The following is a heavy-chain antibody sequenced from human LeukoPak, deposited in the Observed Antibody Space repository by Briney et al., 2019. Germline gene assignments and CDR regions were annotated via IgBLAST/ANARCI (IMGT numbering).Heavy chain of an antibody. CDR3: AREMDAAAGTSWFDP. D-gene: IGHD6-13*01. Sequence: GGSLRLSCAASGFTFSSYSMNWVRQAPGKGLEWVSSISSSSSYIYYAYSVKGRFTISRDNAKNSLYLQMNSLRAEDTAVYYCAREMDAAAGTSWFDPWGQGTLVTVSS. CDR2: ISSSSSYI. V-gene: IGHV3-21*01. J-gene: IGHJ5*02. CDR1: GFTFSSYS.